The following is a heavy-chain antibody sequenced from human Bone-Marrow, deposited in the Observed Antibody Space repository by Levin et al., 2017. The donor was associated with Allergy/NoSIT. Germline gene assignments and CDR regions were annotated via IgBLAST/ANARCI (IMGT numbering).Heavy chain of an antibody. CDR2: IYHSGST. V-gene: IGHV4-30-2*01. CDR3: ARRADRYCSGGSCYSEAFDI. CDR1: GGSISSGGYS. Sequence: SQTLSLTCAVSGGSISSGGYSWSWIRQPPGKGLEWIGYIYHSGSTYYNPSLKSRVTISVDRSKNQFSLKLSSVTAADTAVYYCARRADRYCSGGSCYSEAFDIWGQGTMVTVSS. D-gene: IGHD2-15*01. J-gene: IGHJ3*02.